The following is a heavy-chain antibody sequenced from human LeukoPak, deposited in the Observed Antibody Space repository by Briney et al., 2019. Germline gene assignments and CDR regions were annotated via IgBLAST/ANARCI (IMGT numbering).Heavy chain of an antibody. CDR2: INHSGST. CDR1: GESFTGYY. D-gene: IGHD6-13*01. J-gene: IGHJ4*02. Sequence: SETLSLTCAVYGESFTGYYWTWIRQPPGKGLEWIGEINHSGSTNYNPSLKSRVTVSVDTSKNQFSLKLSSVTAADTAVYYCARRPAYSGIWRLFDYWGQGTLVTVSS. V-gene: IGHV4-34*01. CDR3: ARRPAYSGIWRLFDY.